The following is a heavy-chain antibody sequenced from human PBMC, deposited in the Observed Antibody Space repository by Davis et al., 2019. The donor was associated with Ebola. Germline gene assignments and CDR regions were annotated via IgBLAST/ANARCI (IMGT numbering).Heavy chain of an antibody. D-gene: IGHD3-9*01. CDR3: ARSRGWLFLYGMDV. J-gene: IGHJ6*02. V-gene: IGHV1-8*01. Sequence: ASVKVSCKTSGYTFTNYDINWVRQATGQGLEWMGWMNPTSGNTGYAQKIEGRVTMTRDASINTAYMELSSLTSEDTAVYYCARSRGWLFLYGMDVWGQGTTVTVSS. CDR1: GYTFTNYD. CDR2: MNPTSGNT.